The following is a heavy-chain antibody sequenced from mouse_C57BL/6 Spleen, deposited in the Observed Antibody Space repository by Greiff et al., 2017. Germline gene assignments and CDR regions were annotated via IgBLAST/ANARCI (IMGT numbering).Heavy chain of an antibody. V-gene: IGHV3-6*01. Sequence: EVKLQESGPGLVKPSQSLSLTCSVTGYSITSGYYWNWIRQFPGNKLEWMGYISYDGSNNYNPSLKNRISITRDTSKNQFFLKLNSVTTEDTATYYCARDRYDGYPWFAYWGQGTLVTVSA. CDR2: ISYDGSN. CDR3: ARDRYDGYPWFAY. J-gene: IGHJ3*01. D-gene: IGHD2-3*01. CDR1: GYSITSGYY.